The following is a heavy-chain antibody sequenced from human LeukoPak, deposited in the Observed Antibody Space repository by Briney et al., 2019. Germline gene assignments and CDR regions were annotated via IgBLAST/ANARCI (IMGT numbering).Heavy chain of an antibody. Sequence: PSETLSLTCTVSGGSISSSYYYWGWIRQPPGKGLEWIGTMYNSGSTDYNPSLKSRVTISVDTSKNQFSLKLSSVTAADTAVYYCARCHTFGELLERFDYWGQGTLVTVSS. V-gene: IGHV4-39*01. CDR2: MYNSGST. CDR3: ARCHTFGELLERFDY. CDR1: GGSISSSYYY. D-gene: IGHD3-10*01. J-gene: IGHJ4*02.